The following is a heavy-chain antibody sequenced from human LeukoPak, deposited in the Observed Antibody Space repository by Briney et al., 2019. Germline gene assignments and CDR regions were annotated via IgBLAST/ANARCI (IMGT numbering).Heavy chain of an antibody. CDR1: GFTFSSYG. D-gene: IGHD3-3*01. J-gene: IGHJ4*02. CDR3: AKVPLWIGDHLQPPYS. V-gene: IGHV3-30*02. Sequence: GGSLRLSCAASGFTFSSYGMHWVRQAPGKGLEWVAFIRYDGSNKYYADSVKGRFTISRDNSKNTLYLQMNSLRAEDTAVYYCAKVPLWIGDHLQPPYSWGQGTLVTVSS. CDR2: IRYDGSNK.